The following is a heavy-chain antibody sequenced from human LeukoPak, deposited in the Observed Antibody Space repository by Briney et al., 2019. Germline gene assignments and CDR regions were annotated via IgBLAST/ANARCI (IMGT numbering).Heavy chain of an antibody. CDR2: IYAGGNS. CDR3: VRDHPHPDRWSDAFDS. CDR1: GFIVSHKY. V-gene: IGHV3-66*01. D-gene: IGHD3-3*01. J-gene: IGHJ5*01. Sequence: QPGGSLRLSCAASGFIVSHKYMAWVRQAPGKGLEWLSIIYAGGNSVSADSVKGRFIISRDNSRNTVHLQMNSLRAEDAAVYYCVRDHPHPDRWSDAFDSWGQGTLVTVSS.